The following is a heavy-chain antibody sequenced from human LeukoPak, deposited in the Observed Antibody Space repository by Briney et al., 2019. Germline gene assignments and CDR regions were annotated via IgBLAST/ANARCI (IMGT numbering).Heavy chain of an antibody. Sequence: ASVKVSFKASGYPFTTYCMHWLRQAPGQGLQWMGIINPSGGSTTYAQKFQGRVTMTRDTPTVTAYMELSSLRSEDTAVYYCARGKAASGDVFDFWGQGTMVTVSS. CDR2: INPSGGST. CDR1: GYPFTTYC. CDR3: ARGKAASGDVFDF. J-gene: IGHJ3*01. D-gene: IGHD2-15*01. V-gene: IGHV1-46*01.